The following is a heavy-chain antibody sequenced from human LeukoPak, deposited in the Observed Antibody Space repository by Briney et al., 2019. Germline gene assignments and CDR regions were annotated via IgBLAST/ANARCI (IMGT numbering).Heavy chain of an antibody. CDR3: ARDRWELSSIDY. V-gene: IGHV3-21*01. CDR1: GFTFSSYS. Sequence: GGSLRLSCAASGFTFSSYSMNWVRQAPGKGLVWVSSISSSSSYIHYADSVKGRFTISRDNAKNSLYLQMNSLRAEDTAVYYCARDRWELSSIDYWGQGTLVTVSS. D-gene: IGHD1-26*01. J-gene: IGHJ4*02. CDR2: ISSSSSYI.